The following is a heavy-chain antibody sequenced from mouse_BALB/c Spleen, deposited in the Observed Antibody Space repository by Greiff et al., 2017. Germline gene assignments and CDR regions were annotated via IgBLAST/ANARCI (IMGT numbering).Heavy chain of an antibody. CDR1: GFSLTSYG. V-gene: IGHV2-9*02. CDR3: ATFYDGYYSYFDY. Sequence: VKLQESGPGLVAPSQSLSITCTVSGFSLTSYGVHWVRQPPGKGLEWLGVIWAGGSTNYNSALMSRLSISKDNSKSQVFLKMNSLQTDDTAMYYCATFYDGYYSYFDYWGQGTTLTVSS. J-gene: IGHJ2*01. CDR2: IWAGGST. D-gene: IGHD2-3*01.